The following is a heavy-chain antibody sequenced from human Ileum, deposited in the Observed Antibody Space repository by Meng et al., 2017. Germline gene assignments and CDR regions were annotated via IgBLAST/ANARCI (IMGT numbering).Heavy chain of an antibody. CDR1: GATFTSFV. V-gene: IGHV1-3*01. CDR3: ARDPSGGKFHYFDS. J-gene: IGHJ4*02. CDR2: IHAGNGNR. D-gene: IGHD2-15*01. Sequence: QVQLVQSGPDVKRPGASVKVSCKASGATFTSFVIHWVRQAPGQRLEWMGWIHAGNGNRKYSQKFQGRVTFTTDTSATTAYLDLSGLRSEDTAVYYCARDPSGGKFHYFDSWGQGTLVTVSS.